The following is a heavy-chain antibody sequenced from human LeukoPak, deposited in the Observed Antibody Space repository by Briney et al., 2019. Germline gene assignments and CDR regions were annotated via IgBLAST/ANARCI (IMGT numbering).Heavy chain of an antibody. CDR1: GGTFSSYA. J-gene: IGHJ6*04. D-gene: IGHD5-18*01. CDR2: IIPIFGTA. Sequence: GSSVKVSCKASGGTFSSYAISWVRQAPGQGLEWMGGIIPIFGTANYAQKFQGRVTITADESTSTAYMELSSLRSEDTAVYYCARDPLDTAMVTNKYYYYYGMDVWGKGTTVTVSP. CDR3: ARDPLDTAMVTNKYYYYYGMDV. V-gene: IGHV1-69*01.